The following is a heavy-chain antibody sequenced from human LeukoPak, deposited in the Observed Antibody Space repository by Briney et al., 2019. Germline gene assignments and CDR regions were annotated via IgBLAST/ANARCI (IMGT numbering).Heavy chain of an antibody. J-gene: IGHJ6*03. CDR3: ARRCGIVQPYYYYMDV. Sequence: GASVRVSCKASGYTFTSYGISWVRQAPGQGLEWMGWISAYNGNTNYAQKLQGRVTMTTDTSTSTAYMELRSLRSDDTAVYYCARRCGIVQPYYYYMDVWGKGTTVTISS. CDR1: GYTFTSYG. CDR2: ISAYNGNT. D-gene: IGHD1-1*01. V-gene: IGHV1-18*01.